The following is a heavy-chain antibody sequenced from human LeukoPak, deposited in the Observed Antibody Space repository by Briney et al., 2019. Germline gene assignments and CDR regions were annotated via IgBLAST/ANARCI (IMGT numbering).Heavy chain of an antibody. J-gene: IGHJ4*02. CDR2: IIPIFGTA. D-gene: IGHD4-17*01. Sequence: SVKVSCKASGGTFSSYAISWVRQAPGQGLEWMGGIIPIFGTANYAQKFQGRVTMTEDTSTDTAYMELSSLRSEDTAVYYCATDPGRGATVTRFDYWGQGTLVTVSS. CDR3: ATDPGRGATVTRFDY. V-gene: IGHV1-69*06. CDR1: GGTFSSYA.